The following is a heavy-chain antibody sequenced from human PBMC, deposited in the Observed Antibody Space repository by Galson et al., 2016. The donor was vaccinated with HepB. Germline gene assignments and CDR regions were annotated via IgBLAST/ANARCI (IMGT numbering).Heavy chain of an antibody. CDR3: ARHFSGSY. CDR1: GFTFSNYD. CDR2: ISGSGAST. J-gene: IGHJ4*02. Sequence: SLRLSCAASGFTFSNYDMSWVRQAPGRGLEWVSGISGSGASTTYEDSVKGRFTISRDNSKNALHLQMNSLRAEDTAMYFCARHFSGSYLGQGTLVTVSS. D-gene: IGHD3-22*01. V-gene: IGHV3-23*01.